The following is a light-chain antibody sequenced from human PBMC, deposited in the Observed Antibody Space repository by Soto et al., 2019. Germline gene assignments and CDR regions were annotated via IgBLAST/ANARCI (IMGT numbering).Light chain of an antibody. Sequence: QSALTQPPSASGSPGQSVTISCTGTSSDVGGYNYVSWYQQHPGKAPKLMIYEVSKRPSGVPDRFSGSKSGNTASLTVSGLQAEDAADYYCSSYAGSYYVFGTGTKVTVL. V-gene: IGLV2-8*01. J-gene: IGLJ1*01. CDR1: SSDVGGYNY. CDR2: EVS. CDR3: SSYAGSYYV.